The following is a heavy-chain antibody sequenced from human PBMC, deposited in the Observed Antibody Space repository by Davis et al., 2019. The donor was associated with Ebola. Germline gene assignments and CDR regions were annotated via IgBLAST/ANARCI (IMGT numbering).Heavy chain of an antibody. Sequence: MPSETLSLTCAVSGGSISSGGYSWSWIRQPPGKGLEWIGYIYHSGSTYYNPSLKSRVTISVDRSKNQFSLKLSSVTAADTAVYYCARVVFDSSGYYYEMDYWGQGTLVTVSS. V-gene: IGHV4-30-2*01. CDR3: ARVVFDSSGYYYEMDY. J-gene: IGHJ4*02. CDR1: GGSISSGGYS. CDR2: IYHSGST. D-gene: IGHD3-22*01.